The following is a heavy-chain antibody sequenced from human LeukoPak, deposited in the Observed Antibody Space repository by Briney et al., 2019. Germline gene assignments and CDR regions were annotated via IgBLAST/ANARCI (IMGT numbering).Heavy chain of an antibody. V-gene: IGHV3-48*03. J-gene: IGHJ4*02. D-gene: IGHD1/OR15-1a*01. CDR3: AKGGEQKTFRCGMDS. CDR1: GFTVSSYE. CDR2: ISRSGNII. Sequence: GGSLRLSCAASGFTVSSYEMNWVRQAPGKGLEWVSYISRSGNIIYYADSVKGRFTISRDNAKNSLYLQMNSLRAEDTAVYYCAKGGEQKTFRCGMDSWGQGTLVTVSS.